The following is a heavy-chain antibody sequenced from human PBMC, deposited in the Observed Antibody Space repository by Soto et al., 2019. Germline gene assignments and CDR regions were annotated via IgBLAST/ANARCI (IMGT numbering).Heavy chain of an antibody. V-gene: IGHV3-23*01. J-gene: IGHJ4*02. D-gene: IGHD6-6*01. Sequence: PGGSLRLSCGASGFPFSSYAMSWVRQAPGKGLEWVSVISGSGDTSVYANSVEGRFTISRDNSKNTLYLQMNSLRAEDTAVYYCVKHRPSETHSSIDSWGQGALVTV. CDR2: ISGSGDTS. CDR1: GFPFSSYA. CDR3: VKHRPSETHSSIDS.